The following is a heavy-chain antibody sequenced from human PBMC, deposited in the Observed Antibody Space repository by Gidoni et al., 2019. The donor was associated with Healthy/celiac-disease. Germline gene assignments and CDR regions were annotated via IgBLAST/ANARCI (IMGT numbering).Heavy chain of an antibody. V-gene: IGHV4-34*01. CDR1: GGSFSGYY. D-gene: IGHD3-10*01. CDR2: IKHSGST. CDR3: AREKPYYYGLSSNYYYYYMDV. J-gene: IGHJ6*03. Sequence: QVQLQQCGAGQLKPSETMSLTCAVYGGSFSGYYWCWIRQPPGKGLEGIGEIKHSGSTNYNPSLKSRVTISVDTSKNQFSLKLSSVTAADTAVYYCAREKPYYYGLSSNYYYYYMDVWGKGTTVTVSS.